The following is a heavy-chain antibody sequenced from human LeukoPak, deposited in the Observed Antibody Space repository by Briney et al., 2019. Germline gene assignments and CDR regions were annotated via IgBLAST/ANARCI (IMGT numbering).Heavy chain of an antibody. Sequence: GGSLRLSCAASGFTFSSYWMHWVRQAPGKGLVWVSRINMDATTTDYADSVKGRFTISRDNAKNTVYLQMNNLRVEDTAFYYCVRPHDNYVPLGYSGQGTLVTVSS. D-gene: IGHD1-1*01. V-gene: IGHV3-74*01. J-gene: IGHJ4*02. CDR3: VRPHDNYVPLGY. CDR1: GFTFSSYW. CDR2: INMDATTT.